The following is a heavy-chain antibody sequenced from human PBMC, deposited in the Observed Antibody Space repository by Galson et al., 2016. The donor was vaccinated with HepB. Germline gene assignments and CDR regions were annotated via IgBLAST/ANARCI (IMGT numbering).Heavy chain of an antibody. J-gene: IGHJ4*02. CDR3: ARVLDFGDYADDY. CDR1: GFTFSNYW. CDR2: IKKDGSEK. V-gene: IGHV3-7*01. D-gene: IGHD4-17*01. Sequence: SLRLSCAASGFTFSNYWMTWVRQAPGRGLEWVANIKKDGSEKFYVDSVKGRFTISRDNAKNSLFLQMNSLRAEDTAVYYCARVLDFGDYADDYWGQGALVTVSS.